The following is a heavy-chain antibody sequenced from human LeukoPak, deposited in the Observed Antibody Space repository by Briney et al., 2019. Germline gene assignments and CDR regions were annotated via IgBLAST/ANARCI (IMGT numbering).Heavy chain of an antibody. CDR3: ARGHRNYYDSSGYFYYFDY. J-gene: IGHJ4*02. D-gene: IGHD3-22*01. Sequence: GGSLRLSCAASGFTFSSYAMSWVRQAPGKGLEWVSAISGSGGSTYYADPVKGRFTISRDNSKNTLYLQMNSLRAEDTAVYYCARGHRNYYDSSGYFYYFDYWGQGTLVTVSS. CDR2: ISGSGGST. V-gene: IGHV3-23*01. CDR1: GFTFSSYA.